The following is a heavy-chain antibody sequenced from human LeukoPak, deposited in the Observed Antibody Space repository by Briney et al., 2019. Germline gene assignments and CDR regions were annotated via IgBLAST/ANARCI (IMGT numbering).Heavy chain of an antibody. CDR1: GYTFTGYY. D-gene: IGHD1-26*01. Sequence: ASVKVSCKASGYTFTGYYVHWVRQAPGQGLEWMGWINPNSGGTNYAQKFQGRVTMTRDTSISTAYMELSRLRSDDTAVYYCARDHVVGATWLEPPDYWGQGTLVTVSS. J-gene: IGHJ4*02. CDR3: ARDHVVGATWLEPPDY. V-gene: IGHV1-2*02. CDR2: INPNSGGT.